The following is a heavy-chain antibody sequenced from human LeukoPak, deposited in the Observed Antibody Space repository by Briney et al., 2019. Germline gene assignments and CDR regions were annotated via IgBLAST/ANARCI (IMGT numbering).Heavy chain of an antibody. J-gene: IGHJ4*02. D-gene: IGHD5-12*01. CDR3: ASGYSGYAEIY. V-gene: IGHV4-30-2*01. Sequence: PSETLSLTCAVSGGSISSGGYSWSWIRQPPGKGLEWIGYIYHSGSTYYNPSLKSLVTISVDRSKNQFSLKLNSVTAADTAVYYCASGYSGYAEIYWGQGTLVTVSS. CDR2: IYHSGST. CDR1: GGSISSGGYS.